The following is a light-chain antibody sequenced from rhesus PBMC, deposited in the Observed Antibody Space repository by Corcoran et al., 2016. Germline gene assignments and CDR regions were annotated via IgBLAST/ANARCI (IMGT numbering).Light chain of an antibody. V-gene: IGKV1-74*01. CDR2: KAS. Sequence: DIQMTQSPYSLSASVGDRVTITCRTSENVNNYLNWYQQKPRKAPNLLIYKASTLQSGVPSRFSGSGSGTDYTFTISSLQSEDVATYYGQQNYGTPYSFGQGTKVEIK. CDR1: ENVNNY. CDR3: QQNYGTPYS. J-gene: IGKJ2*01.